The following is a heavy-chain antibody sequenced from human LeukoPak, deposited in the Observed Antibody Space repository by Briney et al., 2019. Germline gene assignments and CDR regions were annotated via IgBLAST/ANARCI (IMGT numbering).Heavy chain of an antibody. V-gene: IGHV3-33*01. CDR1: GFTFSSYG. J-gene: IGHJ4*02. CDR2: IWYDGSNK. CDR3: ARDTLPGEMATTLDY. D-gene: IGHD5-24*01. Sequence: GGSLRLSCAASGFTFSSYGMHWVRQAPGKGLEGVAVIWYDGSNKYYADSVKGRFTISRDNSKNTLFLQINSLRAEDTAVYYCARDTLPGEMATTLDYWGQGTLVTVSS.